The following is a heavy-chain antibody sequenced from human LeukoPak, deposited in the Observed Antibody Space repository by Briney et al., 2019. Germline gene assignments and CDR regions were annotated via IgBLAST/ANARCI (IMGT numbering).Heavy chain of an antibody. CDR2: MNPNSGNT. Sequence: ASVKVSCKASGYTFTSYDINWARQATGQGLEWMGWMNPNSGNTGYAQKFQGRVTMTRNTSISTAYMELSSLRSEDTAVYYCARTQARRYQLLYRANYYYYYMDVWGKGTTVTVSS. CDR3: ARTQARRYQLLYRANYYYYYMDV. D-gene: IGHD2-2*02. V-gene: IGHV1-8*01. CDR1: GYTFTSYD. J-gene: IGHJ6*03.